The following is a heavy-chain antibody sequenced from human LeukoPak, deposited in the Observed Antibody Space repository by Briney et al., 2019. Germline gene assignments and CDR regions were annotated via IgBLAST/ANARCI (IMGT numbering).Heavy chain of an antibody. D-gene: IGHD6-19*01. Sequence: ASVKVSCKTSGYTFTSYYIHWVRQAPGQGLEWMGMIDPSGSSTKYAQEFQDRVTMTRDTSTSAVYMELSSLRSEDTAMYYCARALYSSGWDDYWGQGTLVTVSS. CDR3: ARALYSSGWDDY. CDR1: GYTFTSYY. J-gene: IGHJ4*02. V-gene: IGHV1-46*01. CDR2: IDPSGSST.